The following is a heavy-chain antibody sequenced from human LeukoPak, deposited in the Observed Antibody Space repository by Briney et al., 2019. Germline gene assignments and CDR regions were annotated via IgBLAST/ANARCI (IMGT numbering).Heavy chain of an antibody. CDR2: ISSSTSYI. J-gene: IGHJ3*02. CDR1: GFTFSIYS. Sequence: GGSLRLSCAASGFTFSIYSMNWVRQAPGKGLERVSSISSSTSYIYYADSVKGRFTISRDNARNSLYLQMNSLRAEDTAVYYCARDLNDAFVIWGQGTMVTVSS. CDR3: ARDLNDAFVI. V-gene: IGHV3-21*01.